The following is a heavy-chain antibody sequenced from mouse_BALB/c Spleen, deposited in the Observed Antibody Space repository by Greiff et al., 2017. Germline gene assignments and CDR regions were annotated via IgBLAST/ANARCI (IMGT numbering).Heavy chain of an antibody. V-gene: IGHV10-1*02. CDR3: VRLGTGWYFDV. Sequence: EVKLVESGGGLVQPKGSLKLSCAASGFTFNTYAMNWVRQAPGKGLEWVARIRSKSNNYATYYAYSVKDRFTISRADSKSMLYLQMNNLKTEDTAMYYGVRLGTGWYFDVWGEGTTVTVSS. D-gene: IGHD4-1*01. CDR1: GFTFNTYA. J-gene: IGHJ1*01. CDR2: IRSKSNNYAT.